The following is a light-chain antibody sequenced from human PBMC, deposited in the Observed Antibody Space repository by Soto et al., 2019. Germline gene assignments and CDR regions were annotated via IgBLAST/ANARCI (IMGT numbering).Light chain of an antibody. CDR1: QSLLHSNGYNY. CDR3: MQALQTPLT. V-gene: IGKV2-28*01. Sequence: DIVMTQSPLSLPVTPGEPASISCRSSQSLLHSNGYNYLDWYLQKPGQSPRLLIYVGSNRASGVPDRLSGSGSGTDFTLKISRVEAEDFGFYYCMQALQTPLTFGGGTKVEIK. CDR2: VGS. J-gene: IGKJ4*01.